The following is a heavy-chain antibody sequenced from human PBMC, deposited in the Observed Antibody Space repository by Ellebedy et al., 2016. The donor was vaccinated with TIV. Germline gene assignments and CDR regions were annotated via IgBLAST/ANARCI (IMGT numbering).Heavy chain of an antibody. CDR3: TRDLVFGSGSNDY. J-gene: IGHJ4*02. V-gene: IGHV3-9*01. Sequence: SLKISXAASGFTFDDYAMHWVRQAPGKGLEWVSGISWNSGSIGYADSVKGRFTISRDNAKNTLFLQINSLRAEDTAVYYCTRDLVFGSGSNDYWGQGTLVTVSS. CDR2: ISWNSGSI. CDR1: GFTFDDYA. D-gene: IGHD3-10*01.